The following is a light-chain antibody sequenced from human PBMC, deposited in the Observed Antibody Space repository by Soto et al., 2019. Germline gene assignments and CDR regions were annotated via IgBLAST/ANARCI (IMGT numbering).Light chain of an antibody. CDR1: SSNIGSNT. J-gene: IGLJ7*01. CDR2: NNN. Sequence: QSVLTQPPSASGTPGQRVTISCSGSSSNIGSNTVSWCQQLPGRAPTLLLYNNNHRPSGVADRFSGSTSGTYASLAISGLQSEDEAEYYCAAWDDSMDGHVVFGGGTQLTVL. V-gene: IGLV1-44*01. CDR3: AAWDDSMDGHVV.